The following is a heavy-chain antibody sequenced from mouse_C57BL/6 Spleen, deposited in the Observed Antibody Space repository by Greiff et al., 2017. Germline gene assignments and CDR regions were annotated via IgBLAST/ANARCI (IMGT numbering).Heavy chain of an antibody. J-gene: IGHJ4*01. Sequence: VQLQQSGPELVKPGASVKIPCKASGYTFTDYNMDWVKQSHGKSLEWIGDINPNNGGTIYNQKFKGKATLTVDKSSSTAYMELRSLTSEDTAVYYCARSGGGQDYYAMEYWGQGTSVTVSS. D-gene: IGHD1-1*02. CDR1: GYTFTDYN. CDR2: INPNNGGT. V-gene: IGHV1-18*01. CDR3: ARSGGGQDYYAMEY.